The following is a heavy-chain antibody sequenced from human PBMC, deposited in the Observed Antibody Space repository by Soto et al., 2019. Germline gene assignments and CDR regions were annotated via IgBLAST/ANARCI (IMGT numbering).Heavy chain of an antibody. CDR3: AKDTLNDSGSFDY. J-gene: IGHJ4*02. V-gene: IGHV3-23*01. D-gene: IGHD6-19*01. CDR2: ISGSGGER. Sequence: PGGSLRLSCAASGFTFRPYGMTWVRQAPGKGLEWVSGISGSGGERYYGDSGEGRFSISRDNSENTLFLQMHSLRAEDTAIYYCAKDTLNDSGSFDYWGQGTLVTVSS. CDR1: GFTFRPYG.